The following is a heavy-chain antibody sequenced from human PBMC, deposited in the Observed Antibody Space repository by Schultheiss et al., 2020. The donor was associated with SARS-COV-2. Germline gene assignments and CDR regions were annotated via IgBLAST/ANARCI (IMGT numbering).Heavy chain of an antibody. D-gene: IGHD5-12*01. V-gene: IGHV3-48*01. Sequence: GGSLRLSCAASGFTFSSYSMNWVRQAPGKGLEWVSYISSSSSTIYYADSVKGRFTISRDNAKNSLYLQMNSLRAEDTAVYYCVKDRGSVATIMEGFDYWGQGTLVTVSS. J-gene: IGHJ4*02. CDR2: ISSSSSTI. CDR3: VKDRGSVATIMEGFDY. CDR1: GFTFSSYS.